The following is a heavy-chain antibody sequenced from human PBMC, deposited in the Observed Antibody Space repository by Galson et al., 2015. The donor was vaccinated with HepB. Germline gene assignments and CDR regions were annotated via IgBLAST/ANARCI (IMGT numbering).Heavy chain of an antibody. CDR3: ARARYSSSPPDY. CDR2: ICGYSGDA. D-gene: IGHD2-15*01. V-gene: IGHV1-18*01. J-gene: IGHJ4*02. Sequence: SVKVSCKASGYSFTNYGVSWVRRAPGQGLEWMGWICGYSGDANYAQNLQGRVTMTTETSTNTAYLELKSLKSDDTALYYCARARYSSSPPDYWGQGTLVTVSS. CDR1: GYSFTNYG.